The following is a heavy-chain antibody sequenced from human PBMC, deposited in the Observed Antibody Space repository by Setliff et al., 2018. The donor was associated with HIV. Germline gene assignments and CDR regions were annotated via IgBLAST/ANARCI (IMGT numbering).Heavy chain of an antibody. CDR1: GYTFTSYG. V-gene: IGHV1-18*01. Sequence: AASVKVSCKAFGYTFTSYGINWVRQAPGQGLEWMGWISTHSVYSVNKNYAQKFQGRVTLTTDTSTSTAYMELRSLRSDGTAVYYCARDLFTSGSDRSRQAGYYYYYYMDVWGKGTTVTVSS. J-gene: IGHJ6*03. CDR3: ARDLFTSGSDRSRQAGYYYYYYMDV. CDR2: ISTHSVYSVNK. D-gene: IGHD3-10*01.